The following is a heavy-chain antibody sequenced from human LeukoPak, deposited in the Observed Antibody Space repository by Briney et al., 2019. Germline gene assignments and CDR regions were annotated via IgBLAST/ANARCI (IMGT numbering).Heavy chain of an antibody. CDR1: GGSINSYY. Sequence: PSGTLSLTCAVSGGSINSYYWSWIRQPPGKGLEWIGYIYYSGNTNYNPSLKSRVTISVDTSKNQFSLKLSSVTAADTAVYYCARGRSNYYGMDVWGQGTTVTVSS. J-gene: IGHJ6*02. CDR3: ARGRSNYYGMDV. CDR2: IYYSGNT. D-gene: IGHD1-26*01. V-gene: IGHV4-59*01.